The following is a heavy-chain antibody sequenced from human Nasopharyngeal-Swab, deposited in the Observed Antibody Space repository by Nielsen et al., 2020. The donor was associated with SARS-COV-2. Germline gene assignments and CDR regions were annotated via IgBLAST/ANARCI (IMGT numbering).Heavy chain of an antibody. V-gene: IGHV4-34*01. Sequence: SETLSLTCAVSGGSFSDYNWSWIRQPPGKGLEWIGEINHSGSTNYNPSLKSRVTISVDTSKNQFSLKLSSVTAADTAVYYCASLVAPIGGWGQGTLVTVSS. CDR2: INHSGST. CDR1: GGSFSDYN. D-gene: IGHD5-12*01. J-gene: IGHJ4*02. CDR3: ASLVAPIGG.